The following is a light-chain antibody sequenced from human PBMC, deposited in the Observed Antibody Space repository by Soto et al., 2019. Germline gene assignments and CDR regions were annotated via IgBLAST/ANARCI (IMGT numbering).Light chain of an antibody. Sequence: EIVLTQSPGTLSLSPGERATLSCRASQSVISSYLAWYQQKPGQAPRLLIYGASNRATGIADRFSGSGSGTDFTLTISRLEPEDFAVYYCQQYGSSSWTFGQGTKVEIK. CDR1: QSVISSY. CDR3: QQYGSSSWT. CDR2: GAS. J-gene: IGKJ1*01. V-gene: IGKV3-20*01.